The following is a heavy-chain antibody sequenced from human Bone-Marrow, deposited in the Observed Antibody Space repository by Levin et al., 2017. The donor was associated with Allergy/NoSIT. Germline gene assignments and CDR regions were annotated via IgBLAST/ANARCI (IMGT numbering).Heavy chain of an antibody. CDR3: ARDWPFGSGPYDAFDI. Sequence: GGSLRLSCTASGFTLSTNYMSWVRQAPGKGLEWVSLIYTAGATYYADSVKGRFTISRDTSKNTLFLQMNSLSADDTAVYFCARDWPFGSGPYDAFDIWGPGTMVTVSS. D-gene: IGHD3-10*01. V-gene: IGHV3-53*01. CDR2: IYTAGAT. CDR1: GFTLSTNY. J-gene: IGHJ3*02.